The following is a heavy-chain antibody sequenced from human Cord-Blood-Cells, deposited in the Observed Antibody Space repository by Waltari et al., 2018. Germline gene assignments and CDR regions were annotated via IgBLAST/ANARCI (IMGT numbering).Heavy chain of an antibody. CDR1: GGSFSGYY. D-gene: IGHD2-2*01. CDR3: ARGEGYCSSTSCYYVDD. Sequence: QVQLQQWGAGLLKPSETLSLTCAVYGGSFSGYYWSWIRQPPGTGLEWIGEINHSGSAKYTPALKSRVTISVDTSKSQFSLKRSSVTAADTAVYYCARGEGYCSSTSCYYVDDWGQGTLVTVSS. J-gene: IGHJ4*02. CDR2: INHSGSA. V-gene: IGHV4-34*01.